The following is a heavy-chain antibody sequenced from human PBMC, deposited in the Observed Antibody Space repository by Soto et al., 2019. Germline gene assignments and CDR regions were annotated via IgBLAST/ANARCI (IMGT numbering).Heavy chain of an antibody. D-gene: IGHD2-15*01. CDR2: ISAYNGNT. J-gene: IGHJ4*02. Sequence: GASVKVSCKASGYTFTSYGISWVRQAPGQGLEWMGWISAYNGNTNYAQKLQGRVTMTTDTSTSTAYMELRSLGSDDAAVYYCVRDAVVGGTFGPTFDYWGQGALVTVSS. CDR1: GYTFTSYG. V-gene: IGHV1-18*04. CDR3: VRDAVVGGTFGPTFDY.